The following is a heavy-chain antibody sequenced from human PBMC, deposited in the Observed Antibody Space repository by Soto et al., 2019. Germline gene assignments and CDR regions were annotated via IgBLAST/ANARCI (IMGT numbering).Heavy chain of an antibody. CDR2: IDYSGRT. CDR3: SRDGASSSWHGMDV. V-gene: IGHV4-59*01. CDR1: GGSISSYF. D-gene: IGHD6-19*01. Sequence: SETLSITCTVSGGSISSYFWSWIRQPPGKGLEWIGYIDYSGRTNYNPSLKSRVSISVDTSKNQFSLMLNSVTAADTAMYYCSRDGASSSWHGMDVWGQGTTVTVSS. J-gene: IGHJ6*02.